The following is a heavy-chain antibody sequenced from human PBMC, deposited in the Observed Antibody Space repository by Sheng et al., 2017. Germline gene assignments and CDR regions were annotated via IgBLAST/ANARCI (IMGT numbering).Heavy chain of an antibody. CDR3: ARVVWDILTGVIQHFDY. V-gene: IGHV1-8*01. J-gene: IGHJ4*02. D-gene: IGHD3-9*01. Sequence: QVQLVQSGAEVKKPGASVKVSCKASGYTFTSYDINWVRQATGQGLEWMGWMNPNSGNTGYAQKFQGRVTMTRNTSISTAYMELSSLRSEDTAVYYCARVVWDILTGVIQHFDYWGQGTLVTVSS. CDR1: GYTFTSYD. CDR2: MNPNSGNT.